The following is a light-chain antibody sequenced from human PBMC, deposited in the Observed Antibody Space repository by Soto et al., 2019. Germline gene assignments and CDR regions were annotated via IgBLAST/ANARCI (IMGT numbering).Light chain of an antibody. CDR3: GSYVTTTSSYV. CDR2: DVT. V-gene: IGLV2-14*03. Sequence: QSALTQPASVTGSPGQSITISCTGPSGDFGDFDFVSWYQQYPGKAPKVMIYDVTHRPSGVSTRFSGSKSGNTASLTISGLQAEDEADYYRGSYVTTTSSYVFGTGTKLTVL. CDR1: SGDFGDFDF. J-gene: IGLJ1*01.